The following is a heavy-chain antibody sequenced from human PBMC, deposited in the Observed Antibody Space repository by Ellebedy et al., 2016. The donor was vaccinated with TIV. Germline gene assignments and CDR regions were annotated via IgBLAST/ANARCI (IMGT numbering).Heavy chain of an antibody. D-gene: IGHD1-1*01. CDR3: TARIQRDRGNNWFDP. Sequence: GGSLRLXCAASGFTFSDYAMTWVRQAPGKGLEWVSSISYTGSKTYYAESVQGRFTISRDNSKSPASLQMDTLRADAAAVYYCTARIQRDRGNNWFDPWGQGALVTVSS. CDR1: GFTFSDYA. CDR2: ISYTGSKT. V-gene: IGHV3-23*01. J-gene: IGHJ5*02.